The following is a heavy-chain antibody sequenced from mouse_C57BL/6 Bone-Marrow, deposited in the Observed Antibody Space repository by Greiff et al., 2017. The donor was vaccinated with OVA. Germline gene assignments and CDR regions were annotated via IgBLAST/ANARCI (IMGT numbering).Heavy chain of an antibody. J-gene: IGHJ3*01. Sequence: EVKVEESGGGLVQPGGSMKLSCAASGFTFSDAWMDWVRQSPEKGLEWVAEIRNKANNHATYYAESVKGRFTISRDDSKSSVYLQMNSLRAEDTGIYYCTRGLRRGAYWGQGTLVTVSA. CDR2: IRNKANNHAT. CDR1: GFTFSDAW. CDR3: TRGLRRGAY. D-gene: IGHD2-4*01. V-gene: IGHV6-6*01.